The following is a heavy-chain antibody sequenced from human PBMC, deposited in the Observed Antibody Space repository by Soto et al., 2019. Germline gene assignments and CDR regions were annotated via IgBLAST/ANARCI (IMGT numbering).Heavy chain of an antibody. D-gene: IGHD4-4*01. Sequence: VASVKVSCKASGGTFSSYAISWVRQAPGQGLEWMGGIIPIFGTANYAQKFQGRVTITADESTSTAYMELSSLRSEDTAVYYCARGSSNYAYYYYGMDVWGQGTTVTVSS. CDR1: GGTFSSYA. CDR2: IIPIFGTA. V-gene: IGHV1-69*13. J-gene: IGHJ6*02. CDR3: ARGSSNYAYYYYGMDV.